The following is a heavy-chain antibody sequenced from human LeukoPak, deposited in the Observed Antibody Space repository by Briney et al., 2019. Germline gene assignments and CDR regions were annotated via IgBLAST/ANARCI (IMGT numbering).Heavy chain of an antibody. CDR3: ARGRDGYSRPFDY. Sequence: GESLKISCTGSGYSFTSYWIGWVRQMPGKGLEWMGIIYPGDSDTRYSPSFQGQVTISADKSISTAYLQWSSLKASDTATYYCARGRDGYSRPFDYWGQGTLVTVSS. CDR2: IYPGDSDT. J-gene: IGHJ4*02. CDR1: GYSFTSYW. D-gene: IGHD5-24*01. V-gene: IGHV5-51*01.